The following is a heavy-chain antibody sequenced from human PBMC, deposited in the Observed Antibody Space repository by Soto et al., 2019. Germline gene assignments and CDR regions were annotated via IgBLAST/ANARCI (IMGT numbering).Heavy chain of an antibody. CDR2: ISAYNGNT. V-gene: IGHV1-18*01. J-gene: IGHJ4*02. CDR3: ARDAPPADY. Sequence: QVQLVQSGAEVKKPGASVKVSCKASGYTFTSYAISWVRQDPGQGLEWMGWISAYNGNTNYAQKFQGRVTMTTDTSTRTAYMERRSLRSDDTAVYYFARDAPPADYWGQGTLVTVSS. CDR1: GYTFTSYA.